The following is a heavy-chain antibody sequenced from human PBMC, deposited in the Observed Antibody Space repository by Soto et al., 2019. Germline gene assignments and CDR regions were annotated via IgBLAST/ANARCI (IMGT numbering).Heavy chain of an antibody. CDR3: VREPGRKVTVVTKVDH. J-gene: IGHJ4*02. D-gene: IGHD4-17*01. V-gene: IGHV3-7*01. CDR2: INEDGSKT. CDR1: LLTFSRHW. Sequence: EVQFVESGGDLVQPGGSLRLSCAASLLTFSRHWMSWVRQAPGKGLEWVANINEDGSKTYYVDSVKGRFTISRDNAKNSLYLQMNSLTVEDTAVYYCVREPGRKVTVVTKVDHWGQGTLVTVSS.